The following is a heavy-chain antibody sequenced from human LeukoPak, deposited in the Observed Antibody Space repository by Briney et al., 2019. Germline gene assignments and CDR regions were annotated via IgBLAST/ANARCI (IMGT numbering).Heavy chain of an antibody. V-gene: IGHV3-9*01. J-gene: IGHJ4*02. CDR2: ISWNSGSI. D-gene: IGHD2-15*01. CDR3: AKDSGGDYFDY. Sequence: GGSLRLSCAASGFSFSNYWMHWVRQAPGKGLEWVSGISWNSGSIGYADSVKGRFTISRDNAKNSLYLQMNSLRAEDTALYYCAKDSGGDYFDYWGQGTLVTVSS. CDR1: GFSFSNYW.